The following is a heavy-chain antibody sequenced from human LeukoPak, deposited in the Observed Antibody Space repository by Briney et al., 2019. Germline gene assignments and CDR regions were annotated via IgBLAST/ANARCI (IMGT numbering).Heavy chain of an antibody. D-gene: IGHD3-10*01. J-gene: IGHJ4*02. CDR2: ISSSGSII. Sequence: GGSLRLSCAASGFTFRNYKMNWVRQAPGKGLEWVSYISSSGSIIYYSDSVKGRFTISRDNAKNSLYLQMNSLRAEDTAVYYCQRDFGFFWGQGTLVTVSS. V-gene: IGHV3-48*03. CDR3: QRDFGFF. CDR1: GFTFRNYK.